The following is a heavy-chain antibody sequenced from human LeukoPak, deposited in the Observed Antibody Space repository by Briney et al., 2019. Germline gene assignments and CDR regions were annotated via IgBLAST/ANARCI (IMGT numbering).Heavy chain of an antibody. D-gene: IGHD2-2*01. CDR2: FNPEDGET. V-gene: IGHV1-24*01. CDR3: ARVGGYCSSTRCSPRILDY. CDR1: GYTLTELS. J-gene: IGHJ4*02. Sequence: GASVKVSCKVSGYTLTELSMHWVRQAPGKGLEWMGGFNPEDGETIYAQKFQGRVTMTRDTSISTAYMELSRLRSDDTAVYYCARVGGYCSSTRCSPRILDYWGQGTLVTVSS.